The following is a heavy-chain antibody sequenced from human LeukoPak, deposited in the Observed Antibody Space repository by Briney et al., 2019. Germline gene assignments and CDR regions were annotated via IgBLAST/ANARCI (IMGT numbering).Heavy chain of an antibody. V-gene: IGHV3-23*01. CDR3: SKWGDYDVLTGYYDSHF. CDR1: GFTFSNYA. D-gene: IGHD3-9*01. Sequence: PGASLRLSCAASGFTFSNYAMSWVRQAPGKGLEWVSAIVGSGGSTYYADSVKGRFSISRDNSKNTLFLQMNSLRVEDTALYYCSKWGDYDVLTGYYDSHFWGQGTLVTVSS. CDR2: IVGSGGST. J-gene: IGHJ4*02.